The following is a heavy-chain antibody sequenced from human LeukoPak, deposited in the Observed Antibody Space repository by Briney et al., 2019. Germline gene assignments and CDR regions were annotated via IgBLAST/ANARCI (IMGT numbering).Heavy chain of an antibody. J-gene: IGHJ1*01. CDR3: ARLDSGDHGNIPH. Sequence: SETLSLTCTVSGGSLSPYYWTWIRQPPGKGLEWIGYIYHTGTTRYNPSLNSRGTISVETSKNQFSLRLNSVAAADTAIYYCARLDSGDHGNIPHWGQGTLVTVSS. CDR1: GGSLSPYY. V-gene: IGHV4-59*08. D-gene: IGHD1-26*01. CDR2: IYHTGTT.